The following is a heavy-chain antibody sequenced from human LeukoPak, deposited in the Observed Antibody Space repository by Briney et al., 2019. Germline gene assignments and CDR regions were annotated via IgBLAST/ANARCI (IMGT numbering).Heavy chain of an antibody. Sequence: SETLSLTCAVYGGSFSGYYWSWIRQPPGKGLEWMGEIDHSGSTNYNPSLKSRVTISVDTSKNQFSLNLNSVTAADTAVYYCARLFDYWGQGTLVTVSS. CDR1: GGSFSGYY. CDR2: IDHSGST. V-gene: IGHV4-34*01. J-gene: IGHJ4*02. CDR3: ARLFDY.